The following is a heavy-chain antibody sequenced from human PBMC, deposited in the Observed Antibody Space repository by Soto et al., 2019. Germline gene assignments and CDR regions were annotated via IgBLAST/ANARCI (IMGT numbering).Heavy chain of an antibody. V-gene: IGHV3-23*01. Sequence: GGSLRLSCAASGFTFSSYAMSWVRQAPGKGLEWVSAISGSGGSTYYADSVKGRFTISRDNSKNTLYLQMNSLRAEDTAVYYCAKGVPPNYDFWSGYYPGSEAYFDYWGQGTLVTVSS. D-gene: IGHD3-3*01. J-gene: IGHJ4*02. CDR2: ISGSGGST. CDR3: AKGVPPNYDFWSGYYPGSEAYFDY. CDR1: GFTFSSYA.